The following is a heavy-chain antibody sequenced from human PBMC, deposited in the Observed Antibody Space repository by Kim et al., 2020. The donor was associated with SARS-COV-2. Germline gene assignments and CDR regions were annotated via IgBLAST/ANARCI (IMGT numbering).Heavy chain of an antibody. J-gene: IGHJ4*02. Sequence: GGSLRLSCAASGFTFSSYGMRWVRQAPGKGLEWVAVISDDGSSKYYADSVKGRFTISRDNSKNTLYLQMNSLRAEDTAVYYCAKDLSGTDTAYWGQGTLVPVAS. CDR1: GFTFSSYG. D-gene: IGHD1-7*01. V-gene: IGHV3-30*18. CDR2: ISDDGSSK. CDR3: AKDLSGTDTAY.